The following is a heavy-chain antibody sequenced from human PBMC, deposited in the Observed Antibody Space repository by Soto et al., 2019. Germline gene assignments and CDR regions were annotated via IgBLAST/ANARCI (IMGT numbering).Heavy chain of an antibody. V-gene: IGHV3-30*18. CDR2: ISSDGSKI. Sequence: QVELVESGGGVVQPGRSLRLSCAGSGFTFNSYGMHWVRQAPGQGLEWVALISSDGSKIHYAPSVRGRFTISRDNSNNTLFLQMNALRGEDTAVYYCTKDRRSAWFHGGNYFDPWGQGTLVTVSS. CDR3: TKDRRSAWFHGGNYFDP. D-gene: IGHD6-19*01. J-gene: IGHJ5*02. CDR1: GFTFNSYG.